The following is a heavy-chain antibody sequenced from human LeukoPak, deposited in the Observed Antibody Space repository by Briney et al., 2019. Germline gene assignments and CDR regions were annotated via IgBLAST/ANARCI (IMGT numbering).Heavy chain of an antibody. V-gene: IGHV3-30*02. CDR2: IRYDGSDK. CDR1: GFTFSRFG. Sequence: GGSLRLSCAASGFTFSRFGMHWVRQAPGKGLEWVALIRYDGSDKYYADSVRGRFTISRDNSKNTFYLQMDSLRTDDTDVYYCARQYRSEFDYWGQGTLVTVSS. D-gene: IGHD6-19*01. CDR3: ARQYRSEFDY. J-gene: IGHJ4*02.